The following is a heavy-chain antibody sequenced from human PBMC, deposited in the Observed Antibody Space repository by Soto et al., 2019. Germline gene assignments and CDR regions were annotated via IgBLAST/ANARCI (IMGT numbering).Heavy chain of an antibody. D-gene: IGHD4-4*01. V-gene: IGHV3-21*06. Sequence: GGSMSLSCATSGIIFNRYSLNWVRQAPERGLEWVSSISSTANSISYGDFMKGRFTISRDNAKNSLYLEMNSLRAEDTAVYYCAIQSEYFTSNFDDWGQGTLVPVSS. J-gene: IGHJ4*02. CDR3: AIQSEYFTSNFDD. CDR1: GIIFNRYS. CDR2: ISSTANSI.